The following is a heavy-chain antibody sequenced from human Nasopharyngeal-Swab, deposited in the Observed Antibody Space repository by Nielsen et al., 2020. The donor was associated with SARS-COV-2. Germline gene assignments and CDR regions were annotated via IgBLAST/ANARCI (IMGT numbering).Heavy chain of an antibody. CDR3: ASNSGCSSTSCPIDRLVYGMDV. J-gene: IGHJ6*02. V-gene: IGHV1-69*13. Sequence: SVKVSCKASGGTFSSYAISWVRQAPGQGLEWMGGIIPIFGTANYAQEFQGRVTITADDATNTAYMELSSLRSEDTAVYYCASNSGCSSTSCPIDRLVYGMDVWGQGTTVTVSS. CDR1: GGTFSSYA. D-gene: IGHD2-2*01. CDR2: IIPIFGTA.